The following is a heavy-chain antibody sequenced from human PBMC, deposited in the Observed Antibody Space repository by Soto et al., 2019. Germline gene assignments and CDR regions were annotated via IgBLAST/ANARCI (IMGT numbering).Heavy chain of an antibody. CDR2: SYYSGIV. CDR1: GGSMSSYC. J-gene: IGHJ2*01. D-gene: IGHD5-12*01. Sequence: PSETRSLTWTVSGGSMSSYCWNWIRQPPGKGLEWIGYSYYSGIVNYNPSLKSRVTISVDTSRNQFSLKLSSVTAADTAVFYCARAQYSGYDFWYFDLWGRGTLVTFSS. CDR3: ARAQYSGYDFWYFDL. V-gene: IGHV4-59*01.